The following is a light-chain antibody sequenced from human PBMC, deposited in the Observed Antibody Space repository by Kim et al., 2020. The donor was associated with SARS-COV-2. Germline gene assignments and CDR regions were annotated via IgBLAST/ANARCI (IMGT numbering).Light chain of an antibody. J-gene: IGKJ4*01. CDR3: QQYNNWPLT. V-gene: IGKV3-15*01. CDR2: GAF. CDR1: QSISSD. Sequence: SVSPGERATLSCRASQSISSDLAWYQQRPGQAPRLLIYGAFTGATGVPARFSGSGSGTEFTLTISSLQSEDFAIYYCQQYNNWPLTFGGGTRVEI.